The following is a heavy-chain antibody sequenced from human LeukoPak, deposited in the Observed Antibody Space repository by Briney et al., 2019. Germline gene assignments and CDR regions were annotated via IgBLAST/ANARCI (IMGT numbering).Heavy chain of an antibody. D-gene: IGHD3-22*01. J-gene: IGHJ4*02. CDR3: ARGTTPYYYDSSGYPY. CDR2: IYSGDNT. Sequence: GGSLRLSCAASGFTVSSNYMSWVRQAPGKGLEWVSVIYSGDNTYYADSVKGRFTISRDNSKNTLYLHMNRLRAEDSAVYYCARGTTPYYYDSSGYPYWGQGTLVTVPS. CDR1: GFTVSSNY. V-gene: IGHV3-53*01.